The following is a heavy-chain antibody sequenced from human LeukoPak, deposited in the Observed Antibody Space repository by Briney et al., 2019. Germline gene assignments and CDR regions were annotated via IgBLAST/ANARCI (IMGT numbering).Heavy chain of an antibody. D-gene: IGHD5-18*01. V-gene: IGHV1-69*04. CDR1: GGTFSSSA. J-gene: IGHJ6*02. CDR2: IIPALNIT. CDR3: ARDQGLTAPPPYGLDV. Sequence: GASVEVSCKTSGGTFSSSAITWVRQAPGQGLEWMGRIIPALNITSYAQKFQGRVTITADTSTSTAYMELRSLRSEETAVYYCARDQGLTAPPPYGLDVWGQGTTVTVSS.